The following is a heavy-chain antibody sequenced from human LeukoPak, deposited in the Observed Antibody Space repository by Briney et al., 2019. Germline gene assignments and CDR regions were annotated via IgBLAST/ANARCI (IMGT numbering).Heavy chain of an antibody. D-gene: IGHD3-10*01. CDR3: ARCKDYYVSGSYYKTFDY. CDR1: GDSISSSSYY. CDR2: IPYSGST. J-gene: IGHJ4*02. V-gene: IGHV4-39*07. Sequence: SETLSLTRTVSGDSISSSSYYWGRIRQPPGKGLEWIGSIPYSGSTYYNPSLKSRVTISVDTSKNQFSLKLSSVTAADTAVYYCARCKDYYVSGSYYKTFDYWGQGTLVTVSS.